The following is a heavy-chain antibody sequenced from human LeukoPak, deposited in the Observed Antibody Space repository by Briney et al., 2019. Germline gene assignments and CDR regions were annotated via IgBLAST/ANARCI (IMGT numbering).Heavy chain of an antibody. D-gene: IGHD2-2*01. CDR3: ARFSGVVVPAAIYYYYYMDV. J-gene: IGHJ6*03. Sequence: ASVTVSCTASGYTFTSYGISWVRQAPGQGLEWMGWISAYNGNTNYAQKLQGRVTMTTDTSTSTAYMELRSLRSDDTAVYYCARFSGVVVPAAIYYYYYMDVWGKGTTVTVSS. CDR2: ISAYNGNT. V-gene: IGHV1-18*01. CDR1: GYTFTSYG.